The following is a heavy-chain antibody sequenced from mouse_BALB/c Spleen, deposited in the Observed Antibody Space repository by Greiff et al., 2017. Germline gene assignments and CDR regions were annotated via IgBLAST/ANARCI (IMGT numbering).Heavy chain of an antibody. V-gene: IGHV14-1*02. J-gene: IGHJ4*01. D-gene: IGHD2-14*01. CDR3: ARFPAYYRYDYAMDY. Sequence: VQLQQSGAELVRPGALVKLSCKASGFTIKDYYMHWVKQRPEQGLEWIGWIDPENGNTIYDPKFQGKASITADTSSNTAYLQLSSLTSEDTAVYYCARFPAYYRYDYAMDYWGQGTSVTVSS. CDR2: IDPENGNT. CDR1: GFTIKDYY.